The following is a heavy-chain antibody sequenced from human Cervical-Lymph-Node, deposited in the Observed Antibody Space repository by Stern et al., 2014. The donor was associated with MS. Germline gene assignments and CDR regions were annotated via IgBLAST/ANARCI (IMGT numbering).Heavy chain of an antibody. CDR2: IYSSGPS. CDR3: ATQGRALAPD. J-gene: IGHJ4*02. V-gene: IGHV4-61*02. Sequence: QVQLQESGPGLVKPSQTLSLTCTVSGDSISSGNYYWSWIRQPAGKGLEWIGRIYSSGPSSYTPSLRRRSTISINTSNTQFSRRRSSVTATDTAVYYCATQGRALAPDWGQGTLVTVSS. CDR1: GDSISSGNYY.